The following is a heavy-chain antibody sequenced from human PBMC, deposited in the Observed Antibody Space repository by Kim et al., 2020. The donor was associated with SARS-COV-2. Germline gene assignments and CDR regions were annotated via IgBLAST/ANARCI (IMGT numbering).Heavy chain of an antibody. CDR1: GFTVSSNY. CDR2: IYSGGST. V-gene: IGHV3-53*01. J-gene: IGHJ4*02. CDR3: ARGQYGSGSSRYFDY. Sequence: GGSLRLSCAASGFTVSSNYMSWVRQAPGKGLEWVSVIYSGGSTYYADSVKGRFTISRDNSKNTLYLQMNSLGAEDTAVYYCARGQYGSGSSRYFDYWGQGTLVTVSS. D-gene: IGHD3-10*01.